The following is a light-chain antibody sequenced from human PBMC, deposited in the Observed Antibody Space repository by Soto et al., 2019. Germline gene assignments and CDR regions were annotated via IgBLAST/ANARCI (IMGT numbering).Light chain of an antibody. Sequence: QSALTQPPSVSGSPGQSVTISCTGTSSDVGTYNRVSWYQQPPGTAPKLMIYEVSNRPSGVPDRFSGSKSANTASLTISGLQPEDEADYYCSSYTSTSTAIFGGGTKLTVL. CDR1: SSDVGTYNR. J-gene: IGLJ2*01. CDR3: SSYTSTSTAI. CDR2: EVS. V-gene: IGLV2-18*02.